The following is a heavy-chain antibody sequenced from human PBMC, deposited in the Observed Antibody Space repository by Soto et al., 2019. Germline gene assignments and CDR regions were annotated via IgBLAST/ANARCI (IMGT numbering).Heavy chain of an antibody. Sequence: SETLSLTCTVSGGSISSGGYYWSWIRQHPGKGLEWIGYIYYSGSTYYNPSLKSRVTISVDTSKNQFSLKLSSVTAADTAVYYCARELVNYDILTGYYQGAFDIWGQGTMVTVSS. CDR2: IYYSGST. D-gene: IGHD3-9*01. V-gene: IGHV4-31*03. CDR3: ARELVNYDILTGYYQGAFDI. J-gene: IGHJ3*02. CDR1: GGSISSGGYY.